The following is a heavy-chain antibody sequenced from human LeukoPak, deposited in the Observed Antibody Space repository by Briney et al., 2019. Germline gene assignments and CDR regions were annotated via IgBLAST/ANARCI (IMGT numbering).Heavy chain of an antibody. V-gene: IGHV4-4*09. CDR1: GRSISSYY. J-gene: IGHJ4*02. CDR3: ARGMTTVEN. D-gene: IGHD4-17*01. Sequence: PSETLSLTCTVSGRSISSYYWSWIRQPPGKGLEWIGYIYTSGSTNYNPSLKSRVTISVDTSKNQFSLKLSSVTAADTAVYYCARGMTTVENWGQGTLVTVSS. CDR2: IYTSGST.